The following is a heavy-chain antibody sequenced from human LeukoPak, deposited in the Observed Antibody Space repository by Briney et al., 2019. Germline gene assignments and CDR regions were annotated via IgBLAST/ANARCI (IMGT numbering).Heavy chain of an antibody. D-gene: IGHD3-22*01. V-gene: IGHV3-9*01. J-gene: IGHJ4*02. Sequence: GGSLRLSCAASGFTFDDYAMHWVRHAPGKGLEWVSGISWNSGSIGYADSVKGRFTISRDNAKNSLYLQMNSLRAEDTALYYCAKAYYYDSSGYSYYFDYWGQGTLVTVSS. CDR3: AKAYYYDSSGYSYYFDY. CDR2: ISWNSGSI. CDR1: GFTFDDYA.